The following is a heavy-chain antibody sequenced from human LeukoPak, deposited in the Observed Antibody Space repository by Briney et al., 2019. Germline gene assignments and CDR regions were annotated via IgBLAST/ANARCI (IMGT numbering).Heavy chain of an antibody. CDR1: GFTFTNYA. Sequence: GGSLRLSCAASGFTFTNYAMTWVRQAPGKGLEWVSAISGSGGNTYYADSVKGRFTISRDNSKNTLFLQMNSLRAEDTAVYYCAKALTGTRYYFDYWGQGTLVTVSS. J-gene: IGHJ4*02. CDR2: ISGSGGNT. CDR3: AKALTGTRYYFDY. V-gene: IGHV3-23*01. D-gene: IGHD1-1*01.